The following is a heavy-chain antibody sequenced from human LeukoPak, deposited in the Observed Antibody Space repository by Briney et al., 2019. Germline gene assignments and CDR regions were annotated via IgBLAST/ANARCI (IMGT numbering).Heavy chain of an antibody. Sequence: SETLSLTCTDSGGSISSGSYYWSWIRQPAGKGLEWIGRIYTSGSTNYNPSLKSRVTISVDTSKNQFSLKLSSVTAADTAVYYCARDGLYDYGGIGDYYYYYMDVWGKGTTVTVSS. D-gene: IGHD4-23*01. CDR1: GGSISSGSYY. CDR2: IYTSGST. CDR3: ARDGLYDYGGIGDYYYYYMDV. V-gene: IGHV4-61*02. J-gene: IGHJ6*03.